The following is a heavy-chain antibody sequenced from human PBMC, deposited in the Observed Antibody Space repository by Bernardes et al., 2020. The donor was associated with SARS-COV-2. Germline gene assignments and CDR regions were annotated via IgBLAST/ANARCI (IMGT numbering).Heavy chain of an antibody. D-gene: IGHD6-19*01. CDR3: ARLVAQAGTYYFDS. V-gene: IGHV5-51*01. CDR1: GYDFTTYW. J-gene: IGHJ4*02. Sequence: GASLKISCKASGYDFTTYWIAWVRQMPGEGLEWMGIIYPRDSDTRQRPSFQGQVTISADKSTNTAYLQWSSLKASDSAIYYCARLVAQAGTYYFDSWGQGTLVTVSS. CDR2: IYPRDSDT.